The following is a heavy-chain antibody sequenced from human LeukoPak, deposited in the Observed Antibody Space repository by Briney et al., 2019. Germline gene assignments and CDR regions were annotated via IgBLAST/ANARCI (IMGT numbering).Heavy chain of an antibody. CDR1: GYNFTSYW. Sequence: GEPLKISCKAAGYNFTSYWIGGVRQMPRKGLEYMGIIYPRDSQTRYSPSFQGQVTISADKSISTAYLQWTSLTASDTAIYYCAGHTKRPRAGWFDPWGQGTLVTVSS. CDR2: IYPRDSQT. CDR3: AGHTKRPRAGWFDP. D-gene: IGHD6-25*01. V-gene: IGHV5-51*01. J-gene: IGHJ5*02.